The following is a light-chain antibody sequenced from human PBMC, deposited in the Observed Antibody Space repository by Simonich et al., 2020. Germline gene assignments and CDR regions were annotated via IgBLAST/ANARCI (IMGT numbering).Light chain of an antibody. CDR1: QCVLYSSNNKNY. J-gene: IGKJ2*01. Sequence: DIVMTQSLDSLAVSLGERATINCKSSQCVLYSSNNKNYLAWYQQKPGQPPKLLIYWASTRESGDPDRFSGSGSGTEFTLSISRLQAEDVAVYYCQQYYSTPYTYGQGTKLEIK. CDR2: WAS. CDR3: QQYYSTPYT. V-gene: IGKV4-1*01.